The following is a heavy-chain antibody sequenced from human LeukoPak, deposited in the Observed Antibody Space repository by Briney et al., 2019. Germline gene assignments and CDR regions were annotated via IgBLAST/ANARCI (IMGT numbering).Heavy chain of an antibody. Sequence: GGSLRLSCAASGFTFDDYAMPWVRHAPGKGLEWVSGISWNSGSIGYADSVKGRFTISRDNSKNTLYLQMNSLRAEDTAVYYCAKDGYSGYDWALYFDYWGQGTLVTVSS. V-gene: IGHV3-9*01. D-gene: IGHD5-12*01. J-gene: IGHJ4*02. CDR2: ISWNSGSI. CDR3: AKDGYSGYDWALYFDY. CDR1: GFTFDDYA.